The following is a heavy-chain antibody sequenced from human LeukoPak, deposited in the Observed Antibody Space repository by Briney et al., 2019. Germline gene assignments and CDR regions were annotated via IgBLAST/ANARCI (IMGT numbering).Heavy chain of an antibody. CDR1: GGSFSGYY. CDR3: ARERHGYSGYDYPYYYYYMDV. D-gene: IGHD5-12*01. V-gene: IGHV4-34*01. CDR2: INHSGST. J-gene: IGHJ6*03. Sequence: SETLSLTCAVYGGSFSGYYWSWIRQPPGKGLEWIGEINHSGSTNYNPSLKSRVTISVDTSKNQFSLKLSSVTAADTAVCYCARERHGYSGYDYPYYYYYMDVWGKGTTVTVSS.